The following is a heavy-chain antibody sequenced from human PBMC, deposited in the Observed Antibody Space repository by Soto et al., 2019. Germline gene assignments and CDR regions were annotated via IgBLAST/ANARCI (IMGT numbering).Heavy chain of an antibody. J-gene: IGHJ6*03. D-gene: IGHD1-7*01. CDR1: GFTFKDHY. CDR2: TRNKANSYTT. CDR3: VKRARNYNITDRAF. V-gene: IGHV3-72*01. Sequence: LRLSCAASGFTFKDHYMDCVRQAPGKGLQWVGRTRNKANSYTTEYAASVKGRFTVSRDDSKNSLYLQMNSLPTEDTAMYYCVKRARNYNITDRAFLGKGPT.